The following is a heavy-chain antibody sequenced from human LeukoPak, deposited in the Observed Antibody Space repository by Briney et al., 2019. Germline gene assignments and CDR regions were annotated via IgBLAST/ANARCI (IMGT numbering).Heavy chain of an antibody. D-gene: IGHD6-6*01. CDR1: GYTFTGYD. V-gene: IGHV1-2*02. CDR2: INPNSGGT. J-gene: IGHJ4*02. Sequence: ASVKVSCKASGYTFTGYDMYWVRQAPGQGLEWMGWINPNSGGTNYAQKCQSRVTMTRDTSISTAYMELSRLRSDDTALYCCATFEYTSSSLNYWGQGTLVTVSS. CDR3: ATFEYTSSSLNY.